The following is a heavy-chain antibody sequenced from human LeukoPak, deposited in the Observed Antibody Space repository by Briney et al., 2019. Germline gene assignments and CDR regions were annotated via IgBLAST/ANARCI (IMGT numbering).Heavy chain of an antibody. CDR3: ASFYCRNSDCYGGYYYMDV. V-gene: IGHV1-69*13. J-gene: IGHJ6*03. Sequence: SVKVSCKASGGTFSSYAISWVRQAPGQGLEWMGGIIPIFGTANYAQKFQGRVTITADESTSTAYMELSSLRSDDTAVYFCASFYCRNSDCYGGYYYMDVWGKGTTVTVSS. CDR2: IIPIFGTA. D-gene: IGHD2-21*02. CDR1: GGTFSSYA.